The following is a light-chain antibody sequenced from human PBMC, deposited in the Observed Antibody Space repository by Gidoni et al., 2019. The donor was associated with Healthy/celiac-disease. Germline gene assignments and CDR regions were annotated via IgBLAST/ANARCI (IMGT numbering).Light chain of an antibody. CDR1: QSLLHSNGYNY. V-gene: IGKV2-28*01. Sequence: DIVRTQSPLSLPVTPGEPASISCRSSQSLLHSNGYNYLDWYLQKPGQSPQLLIYLGSNRASGVPDRFSGSGSGTAFTLKISRVEAEDVGVYYCMQALQTPLTFGGGTKVEIK. CDR3: MQALQTPLT. J-gene: IGKJ4*01. CDR2: LGS.